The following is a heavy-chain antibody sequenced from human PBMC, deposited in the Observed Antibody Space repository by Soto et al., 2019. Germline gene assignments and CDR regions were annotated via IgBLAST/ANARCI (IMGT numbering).Heavy chain of an antibody. J-gene: IGHJ5*02. CDR1: GGSIDYNSYY. D-gene: IGHD2-2*01. CDR3: ARLVVVAPVANA. CDR2: IFYTGTT. Sequence: SETLSLTCSVSGGSIDYNSYYWGWIRQPPGKGLEWVGGIFYTGTTYYSPSLKDRVTISVDTSKNSFSLNLTSVTAADTAVYFCARLVVVAPVANAWGQGTLVTVSS. V-gene: IGHV4-39*02.